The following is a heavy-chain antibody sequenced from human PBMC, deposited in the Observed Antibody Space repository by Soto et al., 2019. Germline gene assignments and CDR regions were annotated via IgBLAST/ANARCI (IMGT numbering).Heavy chain of an antibody. V-gene: IGHV3-23*01. CDR2: ISGSGGST. J-gene: IGHJ4*02. D-gene: IGHD6-19*01. CDR3: AKDGAWEGWLANFDY. Sequence: EVQLLESGGGLVQPGGSLRLSCAASGFTFSNYAMSWVRQAPGKGLEWVSAISGSGGSTYYADSVKGRFTISRDNSKNTLYLQMNSLRAEDTAVYYCAKDGAWEGWLANFDYWGQGTLVTVSS. CDR1: GFTFSNYA.